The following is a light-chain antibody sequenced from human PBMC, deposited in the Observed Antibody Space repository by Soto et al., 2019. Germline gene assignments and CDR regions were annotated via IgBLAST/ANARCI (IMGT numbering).Light chain of an antibody. CDR3: QQYGRTPLT. Sequence: EIVLTQSPGTLSLSPGEGATLSCRASQSVGNNYLAWYQQKPGQAPRFLMYDASTRATGIPDRFSGSGSGTDFTXTXSRLEXEDFAVYYCQQYGRTPLTFGGGTKVEIK. V-gene: IGKV3-20*01. CDR2: DAS. CDR1: QSVGNNY. J-gene: IGKJ4*01.